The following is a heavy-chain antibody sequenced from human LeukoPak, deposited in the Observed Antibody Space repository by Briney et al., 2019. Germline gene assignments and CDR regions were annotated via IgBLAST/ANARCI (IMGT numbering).Heavy chain of an antibody. CDR3: AREGGDTPMVKFDS. CDR2: INPSGGTT. CDR1: GYTFTGYY. V-gene: IGHV1-46*01. Sequence: ASVKVSCKASGYTFTGYYMHWVRQAPGQGLEWMGIINPSGGTTTYTQKFQGRVTMTRDMSTSTVYMELSSLRSEDTGVYYCAREGGDTPMVKFDSWGQGTLVTVSS. J-gene: IGHJ4*02. D-gene: IGHD5-18*01.